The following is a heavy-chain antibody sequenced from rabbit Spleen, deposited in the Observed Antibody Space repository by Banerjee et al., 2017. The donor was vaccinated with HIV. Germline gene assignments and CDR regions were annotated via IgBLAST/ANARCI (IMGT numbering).Heavy chain of an antibody. CDR3: ARDLDGVIGWNFGW. CDR2: IYNGDGST. V-gene: IGHV1S40*01. J-gene: IGHJ6*01. Sequence: QSLEESGGDLVKPGASLTLTCTASGFSFSSSYYICWVRQAPGKGLECIACIYNGDGSTYYATWAKGRFTISKTSSTTVTLQMTSLTAADTATYFCARDLDGVIGWNFGWWGPGTLVTVS. D-gene: IGHD4-1*01. CDR1: GFSFSSSYY.